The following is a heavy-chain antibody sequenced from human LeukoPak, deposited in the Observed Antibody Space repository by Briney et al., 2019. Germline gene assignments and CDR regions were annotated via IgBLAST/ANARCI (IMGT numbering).Heavy chain of an antibody. D-gene: IGHD6-13*01. CDR1: GGSISSYY. Sequence: SETLSLTCTVSGGSISSYYWSWIRQPPGKGLEWIGYIYYSGSTNYNPSLKSRVTISVDTSKNQFSLKLSSVTAADTAVYYRARSGYSSSWYAGNYFDYWGQGTLVTVSS. J-gene: IGHJ4*02. CDR3: ARSGYSSSWYAGNYFDY. CDR2: IYYSGST. V-gene: IGHV4-59*08.